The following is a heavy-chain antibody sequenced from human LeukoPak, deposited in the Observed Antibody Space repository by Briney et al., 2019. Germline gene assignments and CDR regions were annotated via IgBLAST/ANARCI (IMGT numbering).Heavy chain of an antibody. CDR3: ARSGRLHKHYDFWSGYYTPFDY. CDR1: GFTFSSYA. Sequence: PGGSLRLSCAASGFTFSSYAMHWVRQAPGKGLEYVSAISSNGGSTYYANSVKGRFTISRDNSKNTLYLQMGSLRAEDMAVYYCARSGRLHKHYDFWSGYYTPFDYWGQGTLVTVSS. CDR2: ISSNGGST. D-gene: IGHD3-3*01. J-gene: IGHJ4*02. V-gene: IGHV3-64*01.